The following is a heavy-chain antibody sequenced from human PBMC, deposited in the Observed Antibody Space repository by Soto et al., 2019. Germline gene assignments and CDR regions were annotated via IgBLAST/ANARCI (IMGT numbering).Heavy chain of an antibody. V-gene: IGHV4-59*01. CDR2: IYYSGST. CDR3: ARNWGTTLDY. Sequence: QVQLQESGPGLVKPSETLSLTCTVSGGSISSYYWSWIRQSPGKGLEWIGYIYYSGSTNYNPSLXGXVXIXXDTSKNQFSLKLSSVTAADTAVYYCARNWGTTLDYWGQGTLVTVSS. J-gene: IGHJ4*02. CDR1: GGSISSYY. D-gene: IGHD1-7*01.